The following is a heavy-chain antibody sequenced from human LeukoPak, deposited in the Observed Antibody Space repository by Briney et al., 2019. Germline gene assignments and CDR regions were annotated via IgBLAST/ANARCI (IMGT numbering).Heavy chain of an antibody. CDR2: ITSGGGGT. J-gene: IGHJ6*03. D-gene: IGHD3-3*01. CDR1: GFTFSRSA. V-gene: IGHV3-64*01. Sequence: GGSLRLSCAASGFTFSRSAMHWVRQAPGKGLESVSGITSGGGGTYYANSVKGRFIISRDNSKNTLYLQMGSLGAEDMAVYYCAATITGGNYYYMDVWGKGTTVTVSS. CDR3: AATITGGNYYYMDV.